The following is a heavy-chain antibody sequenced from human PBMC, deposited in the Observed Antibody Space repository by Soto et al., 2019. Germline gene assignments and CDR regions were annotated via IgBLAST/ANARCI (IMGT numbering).Heavy chain of an antibody. D-gene: IGHD3-3*01. CDR2: IIPTLGTP. Sequence: QVQLVQSGAEVKKPGSSVKVSCKASGGTFSTHAISWVRQAPGQGLEWLGGIIPTLGTPNYAQKFQGRVTVTADEYTSTAYMELSRLTSEDTAVYYCARAAFRSGYYGYYYGMDVWDQGTAVNV. CDR3: ARAAFRSGYYGYYYGMDV. V-gene: IGHV1-69*01. J-gene: IGHJ6*02. CDR1: GGTFSTHA.